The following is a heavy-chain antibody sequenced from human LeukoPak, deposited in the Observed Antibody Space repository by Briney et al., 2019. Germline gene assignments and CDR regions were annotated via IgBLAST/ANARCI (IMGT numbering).Heavy chain of an antibody. Sequence: GESLKISCKGSGYSFTTYWIGWVRQMPGKGLEWMGIIFPGDSDTAYSPSFQGHVTISADKSSSTAFLQWSSLKASDTAMYYCASSESQTKFDYWGQGTLVTVSS. CDR2: IFPGDSDT. D-gene: IGHD1/OR15-1a*01. V-gene: IGHV5-51*01. CDR3: ASSESQTKFDY. CDR1: GYSFTTYW. J-gene: IGHJ4*02.